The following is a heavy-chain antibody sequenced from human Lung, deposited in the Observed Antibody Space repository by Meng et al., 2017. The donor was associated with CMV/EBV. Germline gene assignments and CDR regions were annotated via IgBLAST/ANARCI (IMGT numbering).Heavy chain of an antibody. CDR1: GYTFTTYD. D-gene: IGHD2-15*01. CDR2: MNPNSGDT. J-gene: IGHJ4*02. Sequence: ASVXVSCKASGYTFTTYDINWVRQATGQGLEWMGWMNPNSGDTGYAQKFQGRVTMTRNTSISTAYMDLSSLRSDDTAVYYCARGPIDSVSNWGQGTLVTVSS. V-gene: IGHV1-8*01. CDR3: ARGPIDSVSN.